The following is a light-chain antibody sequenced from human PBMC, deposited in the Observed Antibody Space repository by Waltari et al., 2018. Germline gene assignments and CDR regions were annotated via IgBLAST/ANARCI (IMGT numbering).Light chain of an antibody. CDR3: LQHSRYPWT. CDR2: SAS. V-gene: IGKV1-17*03. CDR1: QDISTY. Sequence: DIQMTQSPSAMSASVGDRVTITCRASQDISTYLTWFQQKPGKVPKRLIFSASSLQSGVPSRCSGSGSGTDFALTISSLHPEDFATYYCLQHSRYPWTFGQGTKVEMK. J-gene: IGKJ1*01.